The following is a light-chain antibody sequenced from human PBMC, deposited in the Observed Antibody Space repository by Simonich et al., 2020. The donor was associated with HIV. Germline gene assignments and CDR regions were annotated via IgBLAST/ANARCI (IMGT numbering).Light chain of an antibody. V-gene: IGLV2-14*01. Sequence: QSALTQPASVSGSPGQSITISCTGTSRDVGGYNYVSWYQQHPGKAPKLMIYDVSKRPLGVSNRFSGSKSGNTASLTSSGLQAEDEADYYCSSYTSSSTLVFGGGTKLTVL. CDR1: SRDVGGYNY. CDR3: SSYTSSSTLV. J-gene: IGLJ3*02. CDR2: DVS.